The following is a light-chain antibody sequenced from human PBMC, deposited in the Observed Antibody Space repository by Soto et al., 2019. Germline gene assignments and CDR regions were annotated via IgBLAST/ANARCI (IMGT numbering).Light chain of an antibody. V-gene: IGKV3-15*01. Sequence: EVVMTQSPATLSVSPGERATLSCRASQSVSSNLAWYQQKPGQAPRLLIYGASTRAIGIPARFSGSGSGTEFTLTISSLQSEDFAVYYCQQYNYWPPWTFGQGTKVEIK. CDR1: QSVSSN. CDR3: QQYNYWPPWT. CDR2: GAS. J-gene: IGKJ1*01.